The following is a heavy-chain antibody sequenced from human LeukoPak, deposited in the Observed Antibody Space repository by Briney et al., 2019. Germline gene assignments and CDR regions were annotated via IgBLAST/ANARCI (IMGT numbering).Heavy chain of an antibody. D-gene: IGHD5-18*01. CDR1: GYTFTGYY. CDR2: INPNSGGT. Sequence: ASVKVSCKASGYTFTGYYMHWVRQAPGQGLEWMGRINPNSGGTNYAQKFQGRVTMTRNTSISTAYMELSSLRSEDTAVYYCARAAGYSYGDIDYWGQGTLVTVSS. CDR3: ARAAGYSYGDIDY. J-gene: IGHJ4*02. V-gene: IGHV1-2*06.